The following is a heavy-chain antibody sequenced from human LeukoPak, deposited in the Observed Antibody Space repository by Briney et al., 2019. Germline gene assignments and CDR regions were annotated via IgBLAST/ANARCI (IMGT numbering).Heavy chain of an antibody. CDR1: GGTFSSYA. V-gene: IGHV1-69*05. CDR3: ATELAYCGGDCYSGFDY. Sequence: SVKVSCKASGGTFSSYAISRVRQAPGQGLEWMGGIIPIFGTANYAQKFQGRVTITTDESTSTAYMELSSLRSEDTAVYYCATELAYCGGDCYSGFDYWGQGTLVTVSS. J-gene: IGHJ4*02. CDR2: IIPIFGTA. D-gene: IGHD2-21*02.